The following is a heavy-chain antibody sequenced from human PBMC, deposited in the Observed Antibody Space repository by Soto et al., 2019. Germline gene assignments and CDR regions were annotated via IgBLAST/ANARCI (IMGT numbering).Heavy chain of an antibody. Sequence: EVQLLESGGGLVQPGGSLRLSCAASGFTFSSYAMSWVRQAPGKGLEWVSSISGSGGSTYYADSVKGRFIISRDNSKNTLYLQMNSLRAEDTAVYYCAKGLHPYYYYYYMDVWGKGTTVTVSS. CDR3: AKGLHPYYYYYYMDV. D-gene: IGHD5-12*01. J-gene: IGHJ6*03. CDR2: ISGSGGST. CDR1: GFTFSSYA. V-gene: IGHV3-23*01.